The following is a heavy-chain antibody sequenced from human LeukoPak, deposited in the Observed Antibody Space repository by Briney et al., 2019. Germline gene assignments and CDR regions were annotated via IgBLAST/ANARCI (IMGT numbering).Heavy chain of an antibody. CDR3: ARGRQLGSSYYYYFMDV. Sequence: GGSLRLSCAASGFTVGSNYMSWVRQAPGKGLEWVSVIYSGGTTTYADSVKGRFTTSRDNSKNTLYLQMNSLRAEDTAVYYCARGRQLGSSYYYYFMDVWGKGTTVTVSS. V-gene: IGHV3-53*01. J-gene: IGHJ6*03. CDR2: IYSGGTT. D-gene: IGHD6-13*01. CDR1: GFTVGSNY.